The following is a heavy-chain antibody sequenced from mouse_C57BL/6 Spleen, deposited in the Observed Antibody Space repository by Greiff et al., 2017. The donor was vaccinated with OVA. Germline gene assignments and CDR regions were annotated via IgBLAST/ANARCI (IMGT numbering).Heavy chain of an antibody. Sequence: EVQGVESGGDLVKPGGSLKLSCVASGFTFSSYGMSWVRQTPDKRLEWVATISSGGSYTYYPDSVKGRFTISRDIAKNTLYLQMSSLKSEDTAMYYCARPMAYYFDYWGQGTTLTVSS. V-gene: IGHV5-6*01. D-gene: IGHD2-3*01. CDR3: ARPMAYYFDY. CDR2: ISSGGSYT. CDR1: GFTFSSYG. J-gene: IGHJ2*01.